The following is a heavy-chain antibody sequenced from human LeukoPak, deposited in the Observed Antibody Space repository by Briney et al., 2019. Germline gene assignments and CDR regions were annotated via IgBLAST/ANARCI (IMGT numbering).Heavy chain of an antibody. CDR1: GFTFSSYA. CDR2: ISGSGGST. D-gene: IGHD3-22*01. J-gene: IGHJ1*01. V-gene: IGHV3-23*01. Sequence: GGSLRLSCAASGFTFSSYAMSWVRQAPGKGLEWVSAISGSGGSTYYADSVKGRFTISRDNSKNTLYLQMNCLRAEDTAVYYCAKDEHYCDSSAHEYFQHWGQGTLVTVSS. CDR3: AKDEHYCDSSAHEYFQH.